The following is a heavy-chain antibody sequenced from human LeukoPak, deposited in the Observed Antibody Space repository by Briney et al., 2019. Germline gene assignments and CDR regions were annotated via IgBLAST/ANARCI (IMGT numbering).Heavy chain of an antibody. D-gene: IGHD6-6*01. Sequence: ASVKVSCKASGYTFTSYGMHRVRQAPGQRLEWMAWINAGNGNAKYSQKFQGRVTITRDTSASTAYMELSSLRSEDTAVYYCARGGAARLHFQNWGQGTLVTVS. V-gene: IGHV1-3*01. CDR3: ARGGAARLHFQN. CDR2: INAGNGNA. CDR1: GYTFTSYG. J-gene: IGHJ1*01.